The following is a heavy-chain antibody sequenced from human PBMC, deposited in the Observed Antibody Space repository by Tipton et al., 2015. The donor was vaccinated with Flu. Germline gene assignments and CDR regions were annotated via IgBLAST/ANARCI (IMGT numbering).Heavy chain of an antibody. J-gene: IGHJ5*02. Sequence: QMQLVQSGAEVKKPGASVKVSCKASGNIFTSYYMHWVRQAPGQGFEWMGIINPRGGSTNNAQNFQGRVTMTRDTSTSTVYMDLSSLTSEDTAVYYCAVYSNNWSPLWTWGQGTLVTVSS. CDR3: AVYSNNWSPLWT. CDR2: INPRGGST. V-gene: IGHV1-46*01. D-gene: IGHD1-20*01. CDR1: GNIFTSYY.